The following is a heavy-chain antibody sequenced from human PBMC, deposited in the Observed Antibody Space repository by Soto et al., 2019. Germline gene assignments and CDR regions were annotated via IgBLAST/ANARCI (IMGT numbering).Heavy chain of an antibody. V-gene: IGHV1-3*01. J-gene: IGHJ6*02. D-gene: IGHD1-26*01. CDR2: INAGNGNT. Sequence: GASVKVSCKASGYTFTSYAMHWVRQAPGQRLEWMGWINAGNGNTKYSQKFQGRVTITRDTSASTAYMELSSLRSEDTAVYYCAAPTSSSNQSNKYYYYFGMDVWGQGTTVTVSS. CDR1: GYTFTSYA. CDR3: AAPTSSSNQSNKYYYYFGMDV.